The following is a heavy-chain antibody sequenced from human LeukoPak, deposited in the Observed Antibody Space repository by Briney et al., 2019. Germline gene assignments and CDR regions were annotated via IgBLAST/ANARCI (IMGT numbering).Heavy chain of an antibody. J-gene: IGHJ4*02. V-gene: IGHV7-4-1*02. CDR2: INTNTGNP. CDR1: GYTFTSYA. CDR3: VRDFRYYGSGSYFGY. Sequence: ASVKVSCKASGYTFTSYAMKWVRQAPGQGLEWMGWINTNTGNPTYAQGFTGRFVFSLDTSVSTAYLQISSLKAEDTAVYYCVRDFRYYGSGSYFGYWGQGTLVTVSS. D-gene: IGHD3-10*01.